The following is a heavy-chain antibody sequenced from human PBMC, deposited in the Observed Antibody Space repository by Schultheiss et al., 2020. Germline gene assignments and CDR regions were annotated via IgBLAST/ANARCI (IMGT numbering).Heavy chain of an antibody. CDR3: ARSYGDYAGYYYGMDV. CDR1: GFTFSNAW. J-gene: IGHJ6*02. V-gene: IGHV3-21*04. D-gene: IGHD4-17*01. Sequence: GGSLRLSCAASGFTFSNAWMNWVRQAPGKGLEWVSSISSSSSYIYYADSVKGRFTISRDNSKNTLYLQMNSLRAEDTAVYYCARSYGDYAGYYYGMDVWGQGTTVTVSS. CDR2: ISSSSSYI.